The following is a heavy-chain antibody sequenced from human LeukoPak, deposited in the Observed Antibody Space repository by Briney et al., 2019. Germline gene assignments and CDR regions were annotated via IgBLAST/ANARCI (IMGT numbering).Heavy chain of an antibody. D-gene: IGHD3-10*01. CDR3: TRYGGAAFDY. J-gene: IGHJ4*02. CDR2: INWDGSSK. CDR1: GFIFDDYT. Sequence: PGGSLRLSCAASGFIFDDYTMHWIRQTPGKGLEWVALINWDGSSKYFSDSVKGRFTISRDNSKNSLYLQMNSLTIEDTALYYCTRYGGAAFDYWGQGTLVTVSS. V-gene: IGHV3-43*01.